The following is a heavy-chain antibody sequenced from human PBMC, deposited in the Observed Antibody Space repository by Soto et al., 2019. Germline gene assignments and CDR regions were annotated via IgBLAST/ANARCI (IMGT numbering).Heavy chain of an antibody. J-gene: IGHJ3*02. Sequence: ASVKVSCKVSGYTLTELSMHWVRQAPGKGLXXMGGFDPEYGETIYAQKFQGRVTMTEDTSTDTAYMELSSLRSEDTAVYYCATPTDILTGYYNGPLDAFDIWGQGTMVTVS. CDR3: ATPTDILTGYYNGPLDAFDI. D-gene: IGHD3-9*01. CDR2: FDPEYGET. CDR1: GYTLTELS. V-gene: IGHV1-24*01.